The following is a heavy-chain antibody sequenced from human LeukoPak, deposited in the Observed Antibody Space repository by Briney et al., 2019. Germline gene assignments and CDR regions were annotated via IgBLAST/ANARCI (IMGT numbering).Heavy chain of an antibody. J-gene: IGHJ3*02. CDR1: GYRFTSYW. CDR2: IYPGDSNT. CDR3: ARIYGDYARDAFDI. V-gene: IGHV5-51*01. D-gene: IGHD4-17*01. Sequence: GESLKISCKGSGYRFTSYWIGWGRPMPGKGLEWMGIIYPGDSNTRYSTSFQGQVTISDDKSISTAYLQWSSLKASDTAMYYCARIYGDYARDAFDIWGQGTMVTISS.